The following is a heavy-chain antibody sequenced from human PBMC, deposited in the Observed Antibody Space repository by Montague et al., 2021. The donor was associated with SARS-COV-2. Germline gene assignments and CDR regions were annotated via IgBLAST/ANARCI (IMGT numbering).Heavy chain of an antibody. CDR2: THTSGST. D-gene: IGHD6-13*01. V-gene: IGHV4-4*07. CDR3: ARDRGSAADKAFDN. CDR1: GGSISSYY. Sequence: SETLSLTCTASGGSISSYYWSWIRQPAGKGLELIGRTHTSGSTNYNPSLRSRVTMSIDTSKNQFSLRLSSVTAADTAVYYCARDRGSAADKAFDNWGQGTLVTVSS. J-gene: IGHJ4*02.